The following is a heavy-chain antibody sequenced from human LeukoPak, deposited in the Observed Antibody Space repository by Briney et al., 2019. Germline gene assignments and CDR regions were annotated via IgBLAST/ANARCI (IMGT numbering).Heavy chain of an antibody. CDR2: INHSGST. J-gene: IGHJ4*02. CDR3: ARQIASAGTAGFDF. V-gene: IGHV4-34*01. Sequence: ETLSLTCAVYGGSFSGYYWSWIRQPPGKGLEWIGEINHSGSTNYNPSLKSRVTMSVDTSKNQFSLRLRSVTAADTAVYYCARQIASAGTAGFDFWGQGALVTVSS. CDR1: GGSFSGYY. D-gene: IGHD6-13*01.